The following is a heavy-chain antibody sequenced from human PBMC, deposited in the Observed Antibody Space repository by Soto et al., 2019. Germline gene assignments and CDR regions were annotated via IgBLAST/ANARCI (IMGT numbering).Heavy chain of an antibody. CDR3: ARGTYRSSWYFDY. D-gene: IGHD6-13*01. V-gene: IGHV4-30-2*01. Sequence: QLQLQESGSGLVKPSQTLSLTCAVSGGSISSGGYSGSWIRQPPGKGLEWMGYIYHSWSTYYNPSPKSRGTISVDRSKDQCSLKLSSVTAADTAVYDCARGTYRSSWYFDYWGQGTLVTVSS. CDR2: IYHSWST. J-gene: IGHJ4*02. CDR1: GGSISSGGYS.